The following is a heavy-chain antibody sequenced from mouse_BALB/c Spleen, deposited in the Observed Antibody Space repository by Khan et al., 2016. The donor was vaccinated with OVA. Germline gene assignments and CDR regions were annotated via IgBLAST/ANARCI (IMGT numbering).Heavy chain of an antibody. CDR3: ARQPYYHYNVMDY. CDR1: GFSLTNYG. Sequence: QVQLKQSGPGLVAPSQSLSITCTISGFSLTNYGVHWVRQPPGKGLEWLVVIWSDGSTTYNSALKSRLTINKDNSKSQAFLKMNSLQTDDTAMYFGARQPYYHYNVMDYWGQGTSVTVSS. D-gene: IGHD2-10*01. V-gene: IGHV2-6-1*01. CDR2: IWSDGST. J-gene: IGHJ4*01.